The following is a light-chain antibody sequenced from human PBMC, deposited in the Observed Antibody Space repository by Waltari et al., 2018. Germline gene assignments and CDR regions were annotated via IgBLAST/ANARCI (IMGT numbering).Light chain of an antibody. Sequence: SYDLTQPPSVSVSTGQTASITCSGDNLGNRYVSWIQQRPGQSPFLVMYADKKRPSGIPERFSGSNSGNTATLTVSGAQAMDEADYYCQVWDNNIVVFGGGTKLTVL. V-gene: IGLV3-1*01. CDR1: NLGNRY. CDR2: ADK. J-gene: IGLJ2*01. CDR3: QVWDNNIVV.